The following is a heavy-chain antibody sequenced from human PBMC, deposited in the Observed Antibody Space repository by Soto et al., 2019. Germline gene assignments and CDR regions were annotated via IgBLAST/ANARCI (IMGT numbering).Heavy chain of an antibody. CDR2: TYYSGST. V-gene: IGHV4-31*03. CDR3: ARANYFESSGPFDY. D-gene: IGHD3-22*01. J-gene: IGHJ4*02. CDR1: GGSISSGGYY. Sequence: SETLSLTCTVSGGSISSGGYYWTWIRQHPGKGLEWIGYTYYSGSTYYNPSLKSRVTISVDTSTKQFSLKVSSVTAADTAVYYCARANYFESSGPFDYWGQGTLVTVSS.